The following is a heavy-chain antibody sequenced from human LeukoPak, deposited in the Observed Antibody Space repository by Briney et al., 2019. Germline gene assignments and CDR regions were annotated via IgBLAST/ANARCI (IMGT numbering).Heavy chain of an antibody. CDR2: ISGSGGST. J-gene: IGHJ4*02. Sequence: GGSLRLSCAASGFTFSSYAMSWVRQAPGKGLEWVSGISGSGGSTYYTDSVKGRFTISRDNSKNTLYLQMNNLRAEDTAVYYCAKERTTMDSYPDYWGQGTLVTVSS. D-gene: IGHD5-18*01. CDR1: GFTFSSYA. CDR3: AKERTTMDSYPDY. V-gene: IGHV3-23*01.